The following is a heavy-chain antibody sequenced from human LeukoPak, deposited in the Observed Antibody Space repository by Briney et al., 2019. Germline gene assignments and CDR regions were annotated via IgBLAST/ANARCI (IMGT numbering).Heavy chain of an antibody. V-gene: IGHV3-23*01. CDR2: ISFSGRST. Sequence: TGGSLRLSCAVSGFTFSDYAMSWVRQAPGKGLEWVPGISFSGRSTNYADSVKGRFTISRDNSNNTLHLQMNSLRAEDTAVYYCAKDREKAVGATIFDHWGQGTLVTVSS. J-gene: IGHJ4*02. D-gene: IGHD1-26*01. CDR3: AKDREKAVGATIFDH. CDR1: GFTFSDYA.